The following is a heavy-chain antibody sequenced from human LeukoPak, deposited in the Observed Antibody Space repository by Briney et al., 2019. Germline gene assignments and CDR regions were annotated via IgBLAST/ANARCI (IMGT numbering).Heavy chain of an antibody. J-gene: IGHJ4*02. Sequence: PSGTLSLTCAVSGGSISSSNWWSWVRQPPGKGLEWIGEIYHSGSTNYNPSLKSRVTISVDTSKNQFSLKLSSVTAADTAVYYCARDGEYGDHERLFDYWGQGTLVTVSS. CDR2: IYHSGST. D-gene: IGHD4-17*01. CDR1: GGSISSSNW. V-gene: IGHV4-4*02. CDR3: ARDGEYGDHERLFDY.